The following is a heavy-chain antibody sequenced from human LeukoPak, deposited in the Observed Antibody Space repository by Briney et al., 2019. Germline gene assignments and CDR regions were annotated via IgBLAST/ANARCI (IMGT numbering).Heavy chain of an antibody. V-gene: IGHV4-34*01. CDR1: GGSFSGYY. D-gene: IGHD6-6*01. CDR2: INHSGST. J-gene: IGHJ6*03. Sequence: SETVSLTCAVYGGSFSGYYWSWIRQPPGKGLEWSVEINHSGSTNYNPFLKSRVTISVDTSTNQFSLKLSSVTAADTAVYYCAREAARPPDFYYYYMDVWGKGTTVTVSS. CDR3: AREAARPPDFYYYYMDV.